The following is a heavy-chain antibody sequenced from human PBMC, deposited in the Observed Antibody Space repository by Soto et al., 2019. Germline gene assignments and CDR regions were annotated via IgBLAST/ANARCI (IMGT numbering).Heavy chain of an antibody. CDR3: ARGPDDFWSGYSWFDP. Sequence: ETLSLTCTVSGGSISSYYWSWIRQPPGKGLEWIGYIYYSGSTDYNPSLKSRVTISVDTSKNQFSLKLSSVTAADTAVYYCARGPDDFWSGYSWFDPWGQGTLVTVSS. J-gene: IGHJ5*02. CDR1: GGSISSYY. D-gene: IGHD3-3*01. V-gene: IGHV4-59*12. CDR2: IYYSGST.